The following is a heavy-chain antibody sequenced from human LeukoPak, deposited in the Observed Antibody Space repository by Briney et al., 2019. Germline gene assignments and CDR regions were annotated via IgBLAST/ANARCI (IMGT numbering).Heavy chain of an antibody. CDR3: AREAYCSSTSCHYHWFDP. V-gene: IGHV4-59*11. Sequence: SETLSLTCTVSGGSISSHYGSWIRQPPGKGLEWIGYISYSGSTNYNPSLKSRVTISVDTSKNQFSLKLSSVTAADTAVYYCAREAYCSSTSCHYHWFDPWGQGTLVTVSS. J-gene: IGHJ5*02. D-gene: IGHD2-2*01. CDR2: ISYSGST. CDR1: GGSISSHY.